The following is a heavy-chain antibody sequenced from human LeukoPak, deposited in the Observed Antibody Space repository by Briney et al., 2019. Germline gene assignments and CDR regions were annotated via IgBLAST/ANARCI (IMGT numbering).Heavy chain of an antibody. J-gene: IGHJ4*02. CDR1: GYTFTSYY. D-gene: IGHD3-10*01. CDR2: INPSGGST. CDR3: ARDEIYYGSGSFPYFDY. Sequence: ASVKVSCKASGYTFTSYYMHWVRQAPGQGLEWMGIINPSGGSTSYAQKFQGRVTMTRDTSTSTVYMELSSLRSEDTAVYYCARDEIYYGSGSFPYFDYWGQGTLVTVSS. V-gene: IGHV1-46*03.